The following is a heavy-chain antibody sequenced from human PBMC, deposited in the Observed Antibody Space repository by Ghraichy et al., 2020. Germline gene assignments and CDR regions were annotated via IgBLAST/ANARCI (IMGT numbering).Heavy chain of an antibody. CDR2: IYHSGST. V-gene: IGHV4-30-2*01. CDR1: GGSISSGGYS. D-gene: IGHD6-19*01. CDR3: ARSPDFSSGWYGWFDP. Sequence: LRLSCAVSGGSISSGGYSWSWIRQPPGKGLEWIGYIYHSGSTYYNPSLKSRVTISVDRSKNQFSLKLSSVTAADTAVYYCARSPDFSSGWYGWFDPWGQGTLVTVSS. J-gene: IGHJ5*02.